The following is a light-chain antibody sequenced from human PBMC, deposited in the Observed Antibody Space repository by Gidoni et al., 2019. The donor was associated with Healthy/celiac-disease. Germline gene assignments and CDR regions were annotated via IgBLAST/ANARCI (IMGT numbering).Light chain of an antibody. CDR3: VLYMGSGSWV. Sequence: QTVVNQEPSFSVSPGGTVTRPCGLSSGSVSTSYSPSCYQQTPGQAPRTLIYSTNTRSSGVPDRFSCSILGNKAALTITGSHADDESDYYCVLYMGSGSWVFGGGTKLTVL. V-gene: IGLV8-61*01. CDR1: SGSVSTSYS. CDR2: STN. J-gene: IGLJ3*02.